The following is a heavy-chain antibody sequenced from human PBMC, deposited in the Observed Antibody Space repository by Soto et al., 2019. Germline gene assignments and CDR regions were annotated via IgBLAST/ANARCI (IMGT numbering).Heavy chain of an antibody. Sequence: GGSLSLSCTASGVTFSIYWMHWVRQAPGKGLVWVSRINSDGSSTSYADSVKGRFTISRDNAKNTLYLQMNSLRAEDTAVYYCARVSGYYLNWFDPWGQGTLVTVSS. CDR1: GVTFSIYW. V-gene: IGHV3-74*01. CDR2: INSDGSST. CDR3: ARVSGYYLNWFDP. D-gene: IGHD3-22*01. J-gene: IGHJ5*02.